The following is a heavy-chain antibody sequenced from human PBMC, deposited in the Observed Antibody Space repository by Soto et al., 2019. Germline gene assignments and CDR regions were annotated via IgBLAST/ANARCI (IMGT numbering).Heavy chain of an antibody. V-gene: IGHV1-8*01. CDR3: ARGTSSGWYSSYYYYYMDV. J-gene: IGHJ6*03. D-gene: IGHD6-19*01. Sequence: ASVKVSCKASGYTFTSYDINWVRQATGQGLEWMGWMNPNSGNTGYAQKFQGRVTMTRNTPISTAYMELSSLRSEDTAVYYCARGTSSGWYSSYYYYYMDVWGKGTTVTVSS. CDR1: GYTFTSYD. CDR2: MNPNSGNT.